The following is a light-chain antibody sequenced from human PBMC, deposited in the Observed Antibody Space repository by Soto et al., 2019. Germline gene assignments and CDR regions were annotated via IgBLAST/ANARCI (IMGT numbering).Light chain of an antibody. V-gene: IGLV1-40*01. J-gene: IGLJ2*01. CDR1: TSNIGAGYD. CDR2: ANS. Sequence: QPVLTQPPSVSGAPGQRITISCTGSTSNIGAGYDVHWYQQLPGTAPKLLIYANSNRPSGVPDRFSGSKSGTSASLAITGLQADDEADYYCQSYDSSLSGSEVFGGGTKLTVL. CDR3: QSYDSSLSGSEV.